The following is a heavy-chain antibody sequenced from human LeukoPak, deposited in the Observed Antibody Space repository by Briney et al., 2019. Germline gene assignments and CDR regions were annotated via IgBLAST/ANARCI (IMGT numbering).Heavy chain of an antibody. CDR3: ARDRDVGSSSWYNCFDP. D-gene: IGHD6-13*01. Sequence: ASVKVSCKASGYTFTSYGISWVRQAPGQGLEWMGWISAYNGNTNYAQKLQGRVTMTTDTSTSTAYMELRSLRSDDTAVYYCARDRDVGSSSWYNCFDPWGQGTLVTVSS. CDR1: GYTFTSYG. J-gene: IGHJ5*02. V-gene: IGHV1-18*01. CDR2: ISAYNGNT.